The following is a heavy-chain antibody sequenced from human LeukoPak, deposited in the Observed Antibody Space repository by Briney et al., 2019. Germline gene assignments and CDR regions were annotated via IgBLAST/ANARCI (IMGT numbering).Heavy chain of an antibody. CDR3: AKRVVNGLGKVYFDY. Sequence: GGSLRLSCAASGFTFSNYAMNWVRQAPGKGLEWVSAISGSGFSTYYADSVKGRFTISRDNFKDTLYLQMSSLRAEDTAVYYCAKRVVNGLGKVYFDYWGQGTLVTVSS. CDR1: GFTFSNYA. J-gene: IGHJ4*02. CDR2: ISGSGFST. V-gene: IGHV3-23*01. D-gene: IGHD1-1*01.